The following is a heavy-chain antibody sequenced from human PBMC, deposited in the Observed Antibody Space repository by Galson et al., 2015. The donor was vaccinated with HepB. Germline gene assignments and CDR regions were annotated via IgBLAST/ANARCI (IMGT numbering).Heavy chain of an antibody. CDR2: ISPDGSAK. V-gene: IGHV3-7*03. Sequence: SLRLSCAASGFTFSSYWMNWVRQAPGKGLEWVANISPDGSAKSYVASLKGRFTISRDNAKNSLYLQMDSLRAEDTAVYYCARRISLVRGIITKPDYYYGTDVWGQGTTATVPS. J-gene: IGHJ6*02. D-gene: IGHD3-10*01. CDR3: ARRISLVRGIITKPDYYYGTDV. CDR1: GFTFSSYW.